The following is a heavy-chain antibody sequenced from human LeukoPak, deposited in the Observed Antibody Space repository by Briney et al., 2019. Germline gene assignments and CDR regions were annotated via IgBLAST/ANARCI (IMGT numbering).Heavy chain of an antibody. D-gene: IGHD3-9*01. V-gene: IGHV3-48*03. CDR3: ARSRYSYYHYGMDV. CDR1: GYTFSSYE. CDR2: IGSSGSTI. Sequence: PGGSLRLSCAASGYTFSSYEMNWVRQAPGKGLEWVSYIGSSGSTIYYADSVKGRFTISRDNAKNSLYLQMNSLRAEDTAVYYCARSRYSYYHYGMDVWGQGTTVTVSS. J-gene: IGHJ6*02.